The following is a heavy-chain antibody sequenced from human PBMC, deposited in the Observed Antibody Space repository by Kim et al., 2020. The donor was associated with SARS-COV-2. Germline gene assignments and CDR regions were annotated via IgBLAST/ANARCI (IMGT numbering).Heavy chain of an antibody. V-gene: IGHV3-30*18. Sequence: GGSLRLSCAASGLTFSSYGMHWVRQAPGKGLEWVAVISYDGSNKYYADSVKGRFTISRDNSKNTLYLQMNSLRAEDTAVYYCAKEKYPGDSSGWTYYYYGMDVWGQGTTVTVSS. CDR1: GLTFSSYG. J-gene: IGHJ6*02. CDR3: AKEKYPGDSSGWTYYYYGMDV. CDR2: ISYDGSNK. D-gene: IGHD6-19*01.